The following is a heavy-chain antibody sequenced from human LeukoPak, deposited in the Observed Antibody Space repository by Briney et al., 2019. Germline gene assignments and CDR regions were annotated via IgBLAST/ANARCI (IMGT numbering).Heavy chain of an antibody. V-gene: IGHV4-59*01. CDR3: ARSAYDSSGYYAYYFDY. CDR2: IYYSGST. J-gene: IGHJ4*02. D-gene: IGHD3-22*01. Sequence: PSETLSLTCTVSGGSISSYYWSWIRQPPGEGLEWIGYIYYSGSTNYNPSLKSRVTISVDTSKNQFSLKLSSVTAADTAVYYCARSAYDSSGYYAYYFDYWGQGTLVTVSS. CDR1: GGSISSYY.